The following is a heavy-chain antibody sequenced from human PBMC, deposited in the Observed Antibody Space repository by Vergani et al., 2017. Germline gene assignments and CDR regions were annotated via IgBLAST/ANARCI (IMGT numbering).Heavy chain of an antibody. Sequence: EVQLVESGGGLVQPGGSLRLSCAASGFTFSSYWMHWVRQAPGKGLVWVSRINSDGSSTSYADSVKGRFTISRDNAKNTLYLQMNSLRVEDTAVYYCARGDDYGDYGVNFDYWGQGTLVTVSS. J-gene: IGHJ4*02. CDR2: INSDGSST. V-gene: IGHV3-74*01. D-gene: IGHD4-17*01. CDR3: ARGDDYGDYGVNFDY. CDR1: GFTFSSYW.